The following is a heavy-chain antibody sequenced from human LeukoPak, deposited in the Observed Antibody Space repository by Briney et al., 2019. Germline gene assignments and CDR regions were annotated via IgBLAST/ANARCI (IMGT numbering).Heavy chain of an antibody. Sequence: GSLRLSCAASGFTFSSYAMHWVRQAPGKGLEWVAVISYDGSNKYYADSVKGRFTISRDNSKNTLYLQMNSLRAEDTAVYYCARDSGGSGYLWFDPWGQGTLVTVSS. V-gene: IGHV3-30*04. D-gene: IGHD3-3*01. CDR3: ARDSGGSGYLWFDP. J-gene: IGHJ5*02. CDR2: ISYDGSNK. CDR1: GFTFSSYA.